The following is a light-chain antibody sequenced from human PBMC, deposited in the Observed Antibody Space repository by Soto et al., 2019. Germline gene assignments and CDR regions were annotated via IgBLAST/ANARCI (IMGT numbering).Light chain of an antibody. CDR1: QTISSW. J-gene: IGKJ1*01. Sequence: DIQITPSPSTLSASVGDRVTITRRASQTISSWLAWYQQKPGKPPKLLTYKASTLKSGVPSRFSGSGSGTEFTLTIRNLQPDDFATYYCQHYNSYSEAFGQGTKVDI. CDR2: KAS. V-gene: IGKV1-5*03. CDR3: QHYNSYSEA.